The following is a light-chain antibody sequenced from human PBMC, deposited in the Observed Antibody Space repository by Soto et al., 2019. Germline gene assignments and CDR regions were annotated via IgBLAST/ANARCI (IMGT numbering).Light chain of an antibody. V-gene: IGKV1-5*03. CDR1: QGISSY. CDR2: KAS. J-gene: IGKJ1*01. Sequence: DIQMTQSPSSLSASTGDRVTITWGASQGISSYLAWYQQKPGKAPKLLIYKASTLKSGVPSRFSGSGYGTEFNLTISSLQTDDFATYYCQHYNSYSEAFGQGTKVDIK. CDR3: QHYNSYSEA.